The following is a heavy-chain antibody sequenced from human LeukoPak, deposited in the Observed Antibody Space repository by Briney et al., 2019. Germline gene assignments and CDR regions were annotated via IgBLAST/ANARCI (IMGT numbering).Heavy chain of an antibody. CDR1: GVSIFSSY. Sequence: TSETLSLTCTVSGVSIFSSYWNWVRRPPGKGLEWIGYVHYSGSTNYNPSLKSRVTISVDTSKSQFSLKLSSATAADTAVYYCATGRSIRYFDYWGQGTLLTVSS. CDR2: VHYSGST. D-gene: IGHD3-9*01. CDR3: ATGRSIRYFDY. V-gene: IGHV4-59*12. J-gene: IGHJ4*02.